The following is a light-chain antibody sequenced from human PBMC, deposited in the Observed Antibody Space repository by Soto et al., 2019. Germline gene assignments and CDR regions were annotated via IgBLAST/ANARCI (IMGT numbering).Light chain of an antibody. CDR2: AAA. CDR3: QQSYSNPVT. J-gene: IGKJ4*01. CDR1: QTISSH. Sequence: DIQMTQSPSSLSASVGDRVTITCRASQTISSHLNWYQQKAGKAPKLLVYAAATLQRGVPSRFSGSGSGTDFTLTISSLQPEDFATYYCQQSYSNPVTFGGGTKVDVK. V-gene: IGKV1-39*01.